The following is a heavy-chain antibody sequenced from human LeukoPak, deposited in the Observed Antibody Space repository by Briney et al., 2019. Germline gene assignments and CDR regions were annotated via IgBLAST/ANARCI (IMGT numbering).Heavy chain of an antibody. CDR3: ARGSPHFDTVWGSPLWDI. D-gene: IGHD3-16*01. Sequence: ASVKVSCKASGYTFTSYDINWVRQAPGQGLEWMGWINPNSGGTNYAQKFQGWVIMTRDTSITTAYMELSRLRSDDTAVYYCARGSPHFDTVWGSPLWDIWGQGTMVTVSS. CDR1: GYTFTSYD. CDR2: INPNSGGT. J-gene: IGHJ3*02. V-gene: IGHV1-2*04.